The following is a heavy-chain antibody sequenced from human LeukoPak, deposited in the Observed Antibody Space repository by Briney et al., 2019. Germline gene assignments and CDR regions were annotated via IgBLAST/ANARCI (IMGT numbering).Heavy chain of an antibody. CDR2: IYYSGST. CDR1: GGSISSYY. Sequence: PSETLSLTCTVSGGSISSYYWSWIRQPPGKGLEWIGYIYYSGSTNYNPSLKSRVTISVDTSKNQFSLKLSSVTAADTAVYCCARVYCSGGSCYSLSAFDIWGQRTMVTVSS. D-gene: IGHD2-15*01. J-gene: IGHJ3*02. CDR3: ARVYCSGGSCYSLSAFDI. V-gene: IGHV4-59*01.